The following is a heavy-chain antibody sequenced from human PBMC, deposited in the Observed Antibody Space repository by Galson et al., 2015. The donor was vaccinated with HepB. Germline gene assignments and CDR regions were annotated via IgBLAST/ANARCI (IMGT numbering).Heavy chain of an antibody. Sequence: SETLSLTCAVSDDSITNNHWWAWVRQPPGKGLEWIGEIYHSGNTNYNPSLKSRVTMSMDKPKNQFSLNLKSVTAADSAVYFCARAQWFGSNYYDSWGQGTLVTVSS. J-gene: IGHJ4*02. CDR3: ARAQWFGSNYYDS. CDR2: IYHSGNT. V-gene: IGHV4-4*02. CDR1: DDSITNNHW. D-gene: IGHD3-10*01.